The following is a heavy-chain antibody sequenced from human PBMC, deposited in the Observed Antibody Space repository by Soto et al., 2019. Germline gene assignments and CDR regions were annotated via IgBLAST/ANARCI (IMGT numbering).Heavy chain of an antibody. CDR2: ISYDGSNK. D-gene: IGHD2-21*02. CDR1: GFTFSSYG. Sequence: SLRLSCAASGFTFSSYGMHWVRQAPGKGLEWVAVISYDGSNKYYADSVKGRFTISRDNAKNSLYLQMDSLRAEDTALYYCARDRGATAIESQGVLDGLDFWGQRTTVTVSS. J-gene: IGHJ6*02. V-gene: IGHV3-30*03. CDR3: ARDRGATAIESQGVLDGLDF.